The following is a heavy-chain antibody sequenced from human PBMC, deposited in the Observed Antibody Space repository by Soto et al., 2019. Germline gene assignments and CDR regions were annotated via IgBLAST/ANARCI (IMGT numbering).Heavy chain of an antibody. Sequence: QVQLQESGPGLVKPSETLSLTCTVSGGSISSYYWSWIRQPPGKGLEWIGYIYCSGSTDYNPSLKSRVTISVDTSKNQFSLKLSSVTAADTAVYYCARGGGIRYFDYWGQGTLVTVSS. CDR3: ARGGGIRYFDY. J-gene: IGHJ4*02. D-gene: IGHD1-20*01. CDR1: GGSISSYY. CDR2: IYCSGST. V-gene: IGHV4-59*01.